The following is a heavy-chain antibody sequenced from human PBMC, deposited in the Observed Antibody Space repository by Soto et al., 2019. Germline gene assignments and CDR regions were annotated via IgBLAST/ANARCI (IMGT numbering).Heavy chain of an antibody. CDR3: ETKGVVAGRGWFDP. Sequence: SETLSLTCAVSGGSIRSNNWWSWVRQPPGKGLEWIGEIYHSGSSNYNSSLKSRVTISIDKSKNQFSLRLSSVTAADTAVYYCETKGVVAGRGWFDPWGQGTPVTVS. CDR2: IYHSGSS. J-gene: IGHJ5*02. V-gene: IGHV4-4*02. D-gene: IGHD6-19*01. CDR1: GGSIRSNNW.